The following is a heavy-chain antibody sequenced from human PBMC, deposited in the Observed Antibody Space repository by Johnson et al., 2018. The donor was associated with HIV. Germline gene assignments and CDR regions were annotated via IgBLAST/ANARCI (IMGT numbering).Heavy chain of an antibody. CDR3: AARIAVADDDAFDI. J-gene: IGHJ3*02. CDR1: GFTFSSYA. D-gene: IGHD6-19*01. Sequence: QVQLVESGGGLVQPGGSLRLSCAASGFTFSSYAMSWVRQAPGKGLEWVAVISFDGSNKYYADSVKGRFTIARDNSKNTLYLQMNSLRAEDTAVYYCAARIAVADDDAFDIWGQGTMVTVSS. V-gene: IGHV3-30*04. CDR2: ISFDGSNK.